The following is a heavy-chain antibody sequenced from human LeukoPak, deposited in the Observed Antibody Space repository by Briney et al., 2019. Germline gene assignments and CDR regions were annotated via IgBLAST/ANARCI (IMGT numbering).Heavy chain of an antibody. CDR1: GGSISSYY. D-gene: IGHD3-3*01. V-gene: IGHV4-59*01. CDR3: ARGPSSTSTIFGVVGYYYMDV. Sequence: PSETLSLTCTVSGGSISSYYWSWIRQPPGKGLEWIGYIYYSGSTNYNPSLKSRVTISVDTSKNQFSLKLSSVTAADTAVYYCARGPSSTSTIFGVVGYYYMDVWGKGTTVTVSS. J-gene: IGHJ6*03. CDR2: IYYSGST.